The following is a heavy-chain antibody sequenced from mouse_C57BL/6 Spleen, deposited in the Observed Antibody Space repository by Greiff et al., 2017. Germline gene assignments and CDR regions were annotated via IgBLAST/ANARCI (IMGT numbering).Heavy chain of an antibody. CDR1: GFTFSDYG. CDR3: ARGRSGSSSLYAMDY. D-gene: IGHD1-1*01. Sequence: VKVVESGGGLVKPGGSLKLSCAASGFTFSDYGMHWVRQAPETGLAWVAYISSGSSTLYYADTVKGRFTISRDNAKNTLFLQMTSLMSEDTAMYYCARGRSGSSSLYAMDYWGQGTSVTVAS. V-gene: IGHV5-17*01. J-gene: IGHJ4*01. CDR2: ISSGSSTL.